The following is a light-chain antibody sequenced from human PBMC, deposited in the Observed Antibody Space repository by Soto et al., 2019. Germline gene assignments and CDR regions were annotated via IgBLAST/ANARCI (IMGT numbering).Light chain of an antibody. CDR1: SSDVGGYNY. CDR2: EVS. Sequence: QSVWTQPGSVSGSPGQSITISCTGTSSDVGGYNYVSWYQQHPGKAPKLMIYEVSNRPSGVSNRFSGSKSGNTASLTISGLQAEDEADYYCSSYTSSSNYVFGTGTKVTXL. J-gene: IGLJ1*01. CDR3: SSYTSSSNYV. V-gene: IGLV2-14*01.